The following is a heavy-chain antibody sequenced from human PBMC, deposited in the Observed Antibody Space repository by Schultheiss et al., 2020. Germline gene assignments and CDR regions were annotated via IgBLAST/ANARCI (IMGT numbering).Heavy chain of an antibody. CDR3: ARGPIAARPTNWFDP. CDR1: GGSISSSSYY. D-gene: IGHD6-6*01. CDR2: IYTSGST. V-gene: IGHV4-61*02. J-gene: IGHJ5*02. Sequence: SQTLSLTCTVSGGSISSSSYYWSWIRQPPGKGLEWIGRIYTSGSTNYSPSLESRITISIDTSKNWVSLRLSSVTAADTAVYYCARGPIAARPTNWFDPWGQGTLVTVSS.